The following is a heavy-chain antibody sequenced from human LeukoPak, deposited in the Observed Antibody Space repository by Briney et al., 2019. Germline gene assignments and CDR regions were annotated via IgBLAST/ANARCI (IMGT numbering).Heavy chain of an antibody. CDR2: IYTSGST. D-gene: IGHD3-16*02. V-gene: IGHV4-4*07. CDR1: GGSISSYY. CDR3: ARDLSVAFGGVIVPYYFDY. Sequence: PSETLSLTCTVSGGSISSYYWSWIRQPAGKGLEWSGRIYTSGSTNYNPSLKSRVTMSVDTSKNQFSLKLSSVTAADTAVYYCARDLSVAFGGVIVPYYFDYWGQGTLVTVSS. J-gene: IGHJ4*02.